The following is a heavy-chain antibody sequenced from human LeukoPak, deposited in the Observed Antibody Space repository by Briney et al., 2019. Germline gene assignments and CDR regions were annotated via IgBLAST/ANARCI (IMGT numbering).Heavy chain of an antibody. CDR2: ISSSSSYI. CDR1: GFTFSSYS. J-gene: IGHJ4*02. D-gene: IGHD1-26*01. V-gene: IGHV3-21*01. Sequence: GGSLRLSCAASGFTFSSYSMNWVRQAPGKGLEWVSSISSSSSYIYYADSVKGRFTISRDNAKNSLYLQMNSLRAEDTAVYYCATESGTYSGTCFDYWGQGNLVTVSS. CDR3: ATESGTYSGTCFDY.